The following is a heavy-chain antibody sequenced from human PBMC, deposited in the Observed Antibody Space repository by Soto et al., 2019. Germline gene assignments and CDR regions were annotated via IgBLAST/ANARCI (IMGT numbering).Heavy chain of an antibody. CDR1: GFNFEDYA. J-gene: IGHJ6*04. Sequence: EAQLVQSGGGLVQPGSSLRLSCEGSGFNFEDYAMHWVRQGPGGGLEWVAGITWNSGHVLYAESVKGRFTISRDNAKNSVHLQMTSLRAEDTARYSCGEDIMEGSRLYFFFMDVWGKGTTVTVSP. V-gene: IGHV3-9*01. D-gene: IGHD3-10*01. CDR3: GEDIMEGSRLYFFFMDV. CDR2: ITWNSGHV.